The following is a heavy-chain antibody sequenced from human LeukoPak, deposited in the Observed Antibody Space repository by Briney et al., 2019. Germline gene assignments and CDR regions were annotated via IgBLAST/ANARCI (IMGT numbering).Heavy chain of an antibody. CDR1: GFTFSSYA. V-gene: IGHV3-30*04. CDR2: ISYDGSNK. Sequence: GGSLRLSCAASGFTFSSYAMHWVRQAPGKGLEWVAVISYDGSNKYYADSVKGRFTISRDNSNNTLYLQMNSLRAEDTAVYYCARDYYYDSSGYYYRANAFDIWGQGTMVTVSS. D-gene: IGHD3-22*01. J-gene: IGHJ3*02. CDR3: ARDYYYDSSGYYYRANAFDI.